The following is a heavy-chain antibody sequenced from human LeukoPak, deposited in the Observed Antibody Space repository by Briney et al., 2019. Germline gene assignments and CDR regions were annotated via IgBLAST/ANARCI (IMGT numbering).Heavy chain of an antibody. CDR1: GFTFSSYS. J-gene: IGHJ4*02. D-gene: IGHD3-16*01. Sequence: GGSLRLSCAASGFTFSSYSMNWVRQAPGKGLEWVSSISSSSSYIYYADSVKGRFTISRDQSKNTVYVQMSSLRGEDTAVYYCAKDGPGHDYVRGFDYWGLGTQVIVSS. V-gene: IGHV3-21*01. CDR2: ISSSSSYI. CDR3: AKDGPGHDYVRGFDY.